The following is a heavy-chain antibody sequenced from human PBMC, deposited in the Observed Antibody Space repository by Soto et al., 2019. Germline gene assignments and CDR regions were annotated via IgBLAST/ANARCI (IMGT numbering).Heavy chain of an antibody. CDR3: ARDPGYRHWYFDL. CDR2: IFSNDEK. V-gene: IGHV2-26*01. Sequence: QVTLKESGPVLVKPTETLTLTCTVSGFSRSNARMGVSWIRQPPGKALEWLAHIFSNDEKSYSTSLKSRLTISKDTSKSQVVLTMTNIDPVDTATYYCARDPGYRHWYFDLWGRGTLVTVSS. J-gene: IGHJ2*01. CDR1: GFSRSNARMG. D-gene: IGHD3-9*01.